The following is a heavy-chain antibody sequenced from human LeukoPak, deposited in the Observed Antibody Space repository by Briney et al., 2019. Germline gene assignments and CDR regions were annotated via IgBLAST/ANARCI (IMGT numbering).Heavy chain of an antibody. V-gene: IGHV3-43D*04. CDR1: GFTFDDYA. CDR3: AKDKAVAGTSGYYYYGMDV. CDR2: ISWDGGST. D-gene: IGHD6-19*01. Sequence: GGSLRLSCAASGFTFDDYAMHWVRQAPGKGLEWVSLISWDGGSTYYADSVKGRFTISRDNSKNSLYLQMNSLRAGDTALYYCAKDKAVAGTSGYYYYGMDVWGKGTTVTVSS. J-gene: IGHJ6*04.